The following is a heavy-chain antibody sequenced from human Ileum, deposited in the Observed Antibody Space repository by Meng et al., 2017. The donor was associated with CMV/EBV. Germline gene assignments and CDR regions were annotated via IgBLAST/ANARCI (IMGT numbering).Heavy chain of an antibody. Sequence: QVQLQQGGAEVLKPSETLSLTHTVSADSFTGYHWTWIRQPPGKGPEWIGEINYRGSIHYNPSLESRVTISLDMSTNQLSLKLNSVTAADTAVYYYVRGNWVSDFWGQGTLVTVSS. V-gene: IGHV4-34*01. CDR2: INYRGSI. J-gene: IGHJ4*02. D-gene: IGHD7-27*01. CDR3: VRGNWVSDF. CDR1: ADSFTGYH.